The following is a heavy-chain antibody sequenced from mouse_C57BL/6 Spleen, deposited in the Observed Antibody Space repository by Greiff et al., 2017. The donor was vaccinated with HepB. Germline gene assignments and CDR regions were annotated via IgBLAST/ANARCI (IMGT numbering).Heavy chain of an antibody. D-gene: IGHD1-1*01. Sequence: QVQLQQPGAELVKPGASVKVSCKASGYTFTSYWMHWVKQRPGQGLEWIGRIHPSDSDTNYNQKFKGKATLTVDKSSSTAYMQLSSLTSEDSAVYYCALITTVVGYWYFDVWGTGTTVTVSS. V-gene: IGHV1-74*01. J-gene: IGHJ1*03. CDR1: GYTFTSYW. CDR2: IHPSDSDT. CDR3: ALITTVVGYWYFDV.